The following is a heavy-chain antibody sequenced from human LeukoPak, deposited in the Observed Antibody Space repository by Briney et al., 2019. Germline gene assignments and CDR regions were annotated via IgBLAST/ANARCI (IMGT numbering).Heavy chain of an antibody. CDR1: GFTFSSYG. Sequence: GGSLRLSCPASGFTFSSYGMHWVRQAPCKGRDGVAVISYDGSNKYYVDSVKGRSIISRDNSKNTLYLQMNSLRAEDTAVYYCARGPAANSGNYYVGDYWGQGTLVTVSS. D-gene: IGHD1-26*01. J-gene: IGHJ4*02. CDR3: ARGPAANSGNYYVGDY. V-gene: IGHV3-30*03. CDR2: ISYDGSNK.